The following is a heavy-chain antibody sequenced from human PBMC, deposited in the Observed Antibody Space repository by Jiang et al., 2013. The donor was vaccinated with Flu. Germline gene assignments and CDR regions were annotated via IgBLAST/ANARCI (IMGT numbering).Heavy chain of an antibody. CDR2: IYYSGST. CDR3: ARGGYCSSTSCHNWFDP. V-gene: IGHV4-39*07. J-gene: IGHJ5*02. Sequence: GLVKPSETLSLTCTVSGGSISSSSYYWGWIRQPPGKGLEWIGSIYYSGSTYYNPSLKSRVTISVDKSKNQFSLKLSSVTAADTAVYYCARGGYCSSTSCHNWFDPWGQGTLVTVSS. CDR1: GGSISSSSYY. D-gene: IGHD2-2*01.